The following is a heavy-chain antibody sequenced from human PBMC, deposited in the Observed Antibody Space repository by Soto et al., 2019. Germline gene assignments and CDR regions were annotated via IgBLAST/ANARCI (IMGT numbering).Heavy chain of an antibody. Sequence: PGGSLRLSCVASGFFLRDFGMHWVRQAPGKGLEWVSAIWYSGSNTYHGDSVKGRFTISRDNSKNTLYLQMNSLRAEDTAVYYCAKDQSKVVVAAYFDYWGQGTLVTVSS. CDR1: GFFLRDFG. D-gene: IGHD2-15*01. V-gene: IGHV3-33*06. J-gene: IGHJ4*02. CDR3: AKDQSKVVVAAYFDY. CDR2: IWYSGSNT.